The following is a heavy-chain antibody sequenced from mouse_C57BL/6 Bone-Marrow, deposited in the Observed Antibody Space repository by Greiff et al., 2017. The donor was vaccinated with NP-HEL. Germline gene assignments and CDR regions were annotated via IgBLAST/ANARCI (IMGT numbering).Heavy chain of an antibody. J-gene: IGHJ2*01. V-gene: IGHV1-64*01. D-gene: IGHD4-1*01. CDR3: ARWGTGTGFDY. CDR2: IHPNSGST. CDR1: GYTFTSYW. Sequence: VQLQQPGAELVKPGASVKLSCKASGYTFTSYWMHWVKQRPGQGLEWIGMIHPNSGSTNYNEKFKSKATVTVDKSSSTAYMQLSSLKSEDSAVYYCARWGTGTGFDYWGQGTTLTVSS.